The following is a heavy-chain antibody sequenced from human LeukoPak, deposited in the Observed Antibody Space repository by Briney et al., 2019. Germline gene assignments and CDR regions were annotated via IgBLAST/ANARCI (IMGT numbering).Heavy chain of an antibody. CDR1: GFTFSSYA. Sequence: GSLRLSCAASGFTFSSYAMSWVRQAPGKGLEWVSAISGSGGSTYYADSVKGRFTISRDNSKNTLYLQMNSLRAEDTAVYYCARGSGSGSHYSRGDYWGQGTLVTVSS. V-gene: IGHV3-23*01. D-gene: IGHD3-10*01. CDR3: ARGSGSGSHYSRGDY. J-gene: IGHJ4*02. CDR2: ISGSGGST.